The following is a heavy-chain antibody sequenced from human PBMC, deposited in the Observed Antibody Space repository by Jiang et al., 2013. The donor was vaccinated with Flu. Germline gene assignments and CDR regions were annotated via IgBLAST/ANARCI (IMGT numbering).Heavy chain of an antibody. CDR2: INPNSGGT. V-gene: IGHV1-2*02. D-gene: IGHD1-26*01. J-gene: IGHJ6*02. CDR3: ARDWPDGSYYDYYYGMDV. CDR1: GYTFTGYY. Sequence: SGAEVKKPGASVKVSCKASGYTFTGYYMHWVRQAPGQGLEWMGWINPNSGGTNYAQKFQGRVTMTRDTSISTAYMELSRLRSDDTAVYYCARDWPDGSYYDYYYGMDVWGQGTTVTVSS.